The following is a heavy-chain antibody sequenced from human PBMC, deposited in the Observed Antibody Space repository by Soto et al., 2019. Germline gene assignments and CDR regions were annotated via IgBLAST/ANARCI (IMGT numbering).Heavy chain of an antibody. J-gene: IGHJ4*02. CDR2: IKNKGNSYTT. V-gene: IGHV3-72*01. CDR1: GFPFSDYY. Sequence: EVQLVESGGGLVQPGGSLRLSCAASGFPFSDYYMDWVRQAPGKGLEWVGRIKNKGNSYTTEYAASVKGRFTISRDDSKNSVYRQMNSLKTEDTAVDYCATYSSGWYSYFDCWGQGNLVTVSS. CDR3: ATYSSGWYSYFDC. D-gene: IGHD6-19*01.